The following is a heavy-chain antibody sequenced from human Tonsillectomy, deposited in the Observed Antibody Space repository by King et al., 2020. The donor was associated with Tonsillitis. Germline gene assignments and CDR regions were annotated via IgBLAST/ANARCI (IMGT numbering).Heavy chain of an antibody. V-gene: IGHV4-59*02. CDR2: TYHSETT. Sequence: LQLQESGPGLVKPSETLSLSCTVSGDTVSYSYWSWIRQSPEKGLEWIGYTYHSETTRYNPSLGSRVTISVDMSMHQFSLRLTSVTAADTAVYYCARARTRPNNYFDLWGQGTTVTVSS. CDR3: ARARTRPNNYFDL. D-gene: IGHD2/OR15-2a*01. J-gene: IGHJ6*02. CDR1: GDTVSYSY.